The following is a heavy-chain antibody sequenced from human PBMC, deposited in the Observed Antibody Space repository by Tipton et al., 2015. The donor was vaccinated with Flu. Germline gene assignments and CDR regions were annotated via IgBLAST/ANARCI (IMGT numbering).Heavy chain of an antibody. CDR2: TRNKANSYTT. Sequence: SLRLSCAASGFTFSDHYMDWVRQAPGRGLEWVGRTRNKANSYTTEYAASVKGRFTISRDDSKNSLYLQINSLKTEDTAVYYCARDLMGYLDYWGQGTLVTVSS. J-gene: IGHJ4*02. CDR1: GFTFSDHY. CDR3: ARDLMGYLDY. V-gene: IGHV3-72*01. D-gene: IGHD3-16*02.